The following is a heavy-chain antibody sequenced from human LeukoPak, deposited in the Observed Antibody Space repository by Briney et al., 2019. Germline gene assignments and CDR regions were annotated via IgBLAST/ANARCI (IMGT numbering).Heavy chain of an antibody. V-gene: IGHV1-2*02. CDR2: INPNSGGT. J-gene: IGHJ3*02. D-gene: IGHD2-2*02. CDR3: VRYSGYCSSTSCYTVAAFDI. CDR1: GYTFTGYY. Sequence: ASVKVSCKASGYTFTGYYMHWVRQAPGQGLEWMGWINPNSGGTNYAQKFQGRVTMTRDTSISTAYMELSRLRSDDTAVYYCVRYSGYCSSTSCYTVAAFDIWGQGTMVTVSS.